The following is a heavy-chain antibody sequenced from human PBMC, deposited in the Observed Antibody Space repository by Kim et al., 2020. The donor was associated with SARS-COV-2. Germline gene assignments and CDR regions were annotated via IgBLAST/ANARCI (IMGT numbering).Heavy chain of an antibody. D-gene: IGHD6-19*01. Sequence: GGSLRLSCAASGFTFSNAWMSWVRQAPGKGLEWVGRIKSKTDGGTTDYAAPVKGRFTISRDDSKNTLYLQMNSLKTEDTAVYYCTTGAGEQWLASSRYYYYGMDVWGQGTTVTVSS. CDR1: GFTFSNAW. V-gene: IGHV3-15*01. CDR3: TTGAGEQWLASSRYYYYGMDV. CDR2: IKSKTDGGTT. J-gene: IGHJ6*02.